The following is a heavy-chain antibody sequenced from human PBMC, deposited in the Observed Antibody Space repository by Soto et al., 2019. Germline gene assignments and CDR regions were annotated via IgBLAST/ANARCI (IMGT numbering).Heavy chain of an antibody. CDR1: GGTLSDHS. D-gene: IGHD3-10*01. CDR2: TIPVFNTA. Sequence: QVQLEQSGAEVKKPGSSVKISCKASGGTLSDHSVSWLRQAPGQGLEWVGGTIPVFNTAKYAPKFQGRVTIAAEKSTNIAYMGLGCLRSDDTAFYYCARGVYGSGNYYTGPSAFDIWGQGTLVIVSS. J-gene: IGHJ3*02. V-gene: IGHV1-69*06. CDR3: ARGVYGSGNYYTGPSAFDI.